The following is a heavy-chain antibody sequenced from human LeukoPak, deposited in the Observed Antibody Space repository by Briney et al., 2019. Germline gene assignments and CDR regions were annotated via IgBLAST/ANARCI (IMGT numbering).Heavy chain of an antibody. V-gene: IGHV3-74*03. CDR3: TRLVSETT. J-gene: IGHJ4*02. CDR2: ISNDGSNT. Sequence: GGSLRLSCAVSGFTFSTYWMPWVRQAPGKGLVWVSRISNDGSNTKYADSVKGRFTISRDNAKNMLYLQMNSLRAEDTAVYYCTRLVSETTWGQGTLVTVSS. CDR1: GFTFSTYW. D-gene: IGHD4-17*01.